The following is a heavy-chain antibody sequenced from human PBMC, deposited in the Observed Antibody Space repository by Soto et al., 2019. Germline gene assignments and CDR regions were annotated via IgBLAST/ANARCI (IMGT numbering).Heavy chain of an antibody. CDR2: ISYDGSNK. CDR3: AGNSYYYDSSGYFN. V-gene: IGHV3-30-3*01. J-gene: IGHJ4*02. D-gene: IGHD3-22*01. Sequence: PGGSLRLSCAASGFTFSSYAMHWVRQAPGKGLEWVAVISYDGSNKYYADSVKGRFTISRDNSKNTLYLQMNSLRAEDTAVYYCAGNSYYYDSSGYFNWGQGTLVTVSS. CDR1: GFTFSSYA.